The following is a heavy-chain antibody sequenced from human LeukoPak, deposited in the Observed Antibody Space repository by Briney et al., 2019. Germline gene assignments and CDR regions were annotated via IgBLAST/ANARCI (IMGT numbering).Heavy chain of an antibody. J-gene: IGHJ3*02. CDR2: ITGSGPYI. D-gene: IGHD4-17*01. CDR3: ASGDGDYDAFDI. CDR1: GFTFSTFA. V-gene: IGHV3-21*06. Sequence: GGSLRLSCAASGFTFSTFAMHWVRLSPGKGLEWVSSITGSGPYILYADSVKRRFTISRDNTKNLLYLEMNSLRAEDTAMYYCASGDGDYDAFDIWGQGTMVTVSS.